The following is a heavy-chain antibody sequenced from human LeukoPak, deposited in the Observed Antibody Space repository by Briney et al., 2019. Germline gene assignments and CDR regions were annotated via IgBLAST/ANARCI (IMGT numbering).Heavy chain of an antibody. CDR2: IYTSGST. J-gene: IGHJ4*02. D-gene: IGHD6-19*01. Sequence: PSETLSLTCTVSGGSISSGSYYWSWIRQPAGKGLEWIGRIYTSGSTNYNPSLKSRVTISVDTSKNQFSLKLSSVTAADTAVYYCARGEAVAGNWGQGTLVTVSS. V-gene: IGHV4-61*02. CDR3: ARGEAVAGN. CDR1: GGSISSGSYY.